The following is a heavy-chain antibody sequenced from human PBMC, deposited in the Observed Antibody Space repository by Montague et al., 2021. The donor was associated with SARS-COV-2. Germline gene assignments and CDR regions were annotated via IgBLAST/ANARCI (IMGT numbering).Heavy chain of an antibody. D-gene: IGHD3-9*01. V-gene: IGHV4-34*01. J-gene: IGHJ3*02. Sequence: SETLSLTCAVYGGSFSGSFWTWIRQPPGKGLEWLGEINHRGTTKYNPSVESRVIMSVDTSKNQFALRLTSVTAADTAVYYCAKTGGFSEILADYDNPRDVPVRHRHKDAQPPSRAFDIWGQGPLVTVSS. CDR3: AKTGGFSEILADYDNPRDVPVRHRHKDAQPPSRAFDI. CDR1: GGSFSGSF. CDR2: INHRGTT.